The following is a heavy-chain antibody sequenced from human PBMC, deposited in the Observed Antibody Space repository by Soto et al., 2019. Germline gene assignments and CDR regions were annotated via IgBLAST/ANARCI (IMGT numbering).Heavy chain of an antibody. CDR1: EFTVGNIY. Sequence: VLSLRLWCAASEFTVGNIYMSWVRQAPGKGLEWISVIYSDGSRYYADSVKGRFTISRDNSKNSLYLQMNSLRTEDTALYYCAKESHTAAAGTVYYGMDVWGQGTTVTVSS. CDR3: AKESHTAAAGTVYYGMDV. J-gene: IGHJ6*02. D-gene: IGHD6-13*01. CDR2: IYSDGSR. V-gene: IGHV3-53*05.